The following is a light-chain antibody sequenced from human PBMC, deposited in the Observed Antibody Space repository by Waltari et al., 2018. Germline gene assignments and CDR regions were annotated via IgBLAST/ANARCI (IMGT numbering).Light chain of an antibody. CDR1: QSVSAY. J-gene: IGKJ1*01. CDR2: DTS. Sequence: EIVLTQSPATLSLSPGERATLSCRASQSVSAYLAWYQQRPGQAPRLPIYDTSNRATGIPARFSGSGSGTDFTLTISSLEPEDFAFYYCQQRYNWPRTFGQGTKVEIK. V-gene: IGKV3-11*01. CDR3: QQRYNWPRT.